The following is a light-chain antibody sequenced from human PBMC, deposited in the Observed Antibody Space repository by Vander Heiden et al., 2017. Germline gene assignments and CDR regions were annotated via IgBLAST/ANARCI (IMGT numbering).Light chain of an antibody. CDR1: QSLGNSDGNTY. V-gene: IGKV2-30*01. CDR2: RVS. CDR3: MQGSHWPLT. Sequence: DVVMTQSPLSLPVTLGQAAAISCRSSQSLGNSDGNTYLSWFQQRTGQSPRRLIYRVSNRDSGVPDRISGSGSGTDFTLKISRVEAEDVGVYFCMQGSHWPLTFGGGTRVEIK. J-gene: IGKJ4*01.